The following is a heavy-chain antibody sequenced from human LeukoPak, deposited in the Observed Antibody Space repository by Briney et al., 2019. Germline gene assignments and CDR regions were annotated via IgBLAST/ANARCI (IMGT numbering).Heavy chain of an antibody. J-gene: IGHJ4*02. Sequence: ASVKVSCKASGYTFTSYAIHWVRPAPGQRLEWMGWISAGNGNTKYSQNFQGRVTFISNTSATTAFMELSSRRSEDAAVYYCAGDSGSGNNDYWGQGTLVTVSS. CDR1: GYTFTSYA. D-gene: IGHD1-26*01. V-gene: IGHV1-3*01. CDR3: AGDSGSGNNDY. CDR2: ISAGNGNT.